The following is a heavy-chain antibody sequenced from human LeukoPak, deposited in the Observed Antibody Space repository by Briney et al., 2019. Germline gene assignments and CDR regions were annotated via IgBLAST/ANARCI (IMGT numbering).Heavy chain of an antibody. J-gene: IGHJ6*02. CDR2: IYYSGGT. V-gene: IGHV4-31*03. CDR3: ASRSIAAAGTSLDYYGMDV. D-gene: IGHD6-13*01. Sequence: SETLSLTCTVSGGSISSGGYYWSWIRQHPGKGLEWIGYIYYSGGTYYNPSLKSRVTISVDTSKNQFSLKLSSVTAADTAVYYCASRSIAAAGTSLDYYGMDVWGQGTTVTVSS. CDR1: GGSISSGGYY.